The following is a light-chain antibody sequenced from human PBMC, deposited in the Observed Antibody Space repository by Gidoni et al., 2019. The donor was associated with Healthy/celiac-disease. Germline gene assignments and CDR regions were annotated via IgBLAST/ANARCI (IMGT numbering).Light chain of an antibody. CDR1: QSVLYSSNNKNY. V-gene: IGKV4-1*01. J-gene: IGKJ4*01. CDR2: WAS. CDR3: QQSTT. Sequence: DIVMTQSPDSLAVSLGERATINCKSSQSVLYSSNNKNYLAWYQQKPGQPPKLLIYWASTRESGVPDRFSGSGSGTDFTLTISSLQAEDVAVYYCQQSTTFGGXTKVEIK.